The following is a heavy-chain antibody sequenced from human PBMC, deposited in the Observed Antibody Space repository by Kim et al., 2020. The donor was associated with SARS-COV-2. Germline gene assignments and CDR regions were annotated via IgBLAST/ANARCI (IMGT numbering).Heavy chain of an antibody. V-gene: IGHV3-48*03. J-gene: IGHJ6*02. CDR3: ARDRFAAHIAVAGIDYYYYGMDV. Sequence: GGSLRLSCAASGFTFSSYEMNWVRQAPGKGLEWVSYMSSSGSTIYYADSVKGRFTISRDNAKNSLYLQMKSLRAEDTAVYYCARDRFAAHIAVAGIDYYYYGMDVWGQGTTVTVSS. D-gene: IGHD6-19*01. CDR2: MSSSGSTI. CDR1: GFTFSSYE.